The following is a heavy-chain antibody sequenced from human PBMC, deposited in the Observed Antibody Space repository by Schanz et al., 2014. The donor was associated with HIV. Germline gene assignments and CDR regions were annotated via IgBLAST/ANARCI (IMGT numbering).Heavy chain of an antibody. J-gene: IGHJ4*02. V-gene: IGHV3-23*04. Sequence: VQLVESGGGVVQPGRSLRLSCAASGFNFNNYAMTWVRQAPGKGLEWVSSISESGGRTYYADSVNGRFTISRDNSKNTLYLQMTTLRTEDTAVYYCAKPEYDSSGNSQSHFDYWGRGTLVTVSS. CDR2: ISESGGRT. CDR1: GFNFNNYA. D-gene: IGHD3-22*01. CDR3: AKPEYDSSGNSQSHFDY.